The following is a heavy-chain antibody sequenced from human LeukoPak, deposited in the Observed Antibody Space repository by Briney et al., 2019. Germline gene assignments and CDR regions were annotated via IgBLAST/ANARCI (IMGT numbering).Heavy chain of an antibody. D-gene: IGHD1-26*01. V-gene: IGHV3-30-3*01. Sequence: SGFTFSRXXXXXVRRXPGKGXXXXXXISYDGSNKYYADSVKGRFTISRDNSKNTLYLQMNSLSAEDTAIYYCARDLGDNSGSYSFDYWGQGTQVTVSS. CDR1: GFTFSRXX. CDR2: ISYDGSNK. CDR3: ARDLGDNSGSYSFDY. J-gene: IGHJ4*02.